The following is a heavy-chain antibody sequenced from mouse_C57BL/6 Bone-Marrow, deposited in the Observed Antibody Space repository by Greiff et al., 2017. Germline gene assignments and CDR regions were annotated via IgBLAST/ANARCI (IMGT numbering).Heavy chain of an antibody. Sequence: VQLQQSGPELVKPGASVKISCKASGYTFTDYYMNWVKQSHGKSLEWIGDINPNNGGTSYNQKFKGKATLTVDKYSSTAYMELRSLTSEGSAVYYCARRCYYGRFAYWGQGTLVTVSA. J-gene: IGHJ3*01. CDR2: INPNNGGT. CDR3: ARRCYYGRFAY. CDR1: GYTFTDYY. D-gene: IGHD1-1*01. V-gene: IGHV1-26*01.